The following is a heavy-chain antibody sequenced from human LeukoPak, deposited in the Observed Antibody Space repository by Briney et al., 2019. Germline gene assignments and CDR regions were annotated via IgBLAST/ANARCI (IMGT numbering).Heavy chain of an antibody. Sequence: VGTLRLSCTASGYTLNSYAMSWVRQAPGKGLEWVSGISGSGTSTYYADSVKGRFTISRDNSKNTLYLQMNSLRAEDTALYYCAKEPASGSCFDYWGQGTLVTVSS. CDR1: GYTLNSYA. J-gene: IGHJ4*02. CDR2: ISGSGTST. CDR3: AKEPASGSCFDY. V-gene: IGHV3-23*01. D-gene: IGHD3-10*01.